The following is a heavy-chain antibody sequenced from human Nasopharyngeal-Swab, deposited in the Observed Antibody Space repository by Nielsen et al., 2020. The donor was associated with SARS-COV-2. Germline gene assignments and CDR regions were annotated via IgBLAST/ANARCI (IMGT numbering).Heavy chain of an antibody. J-gene: IGHJ4*02. CDR2: ISGSGGST. D-gene: IGHD3-3*02. Sequence: GESLKISCAASGFTFSSYWMSWVRQAPGKGLEWVSAISGSGGSTYYADSVKGRFTISRDNSKNTLYLQMNSLRAEDTAVYYCAKELGKFDYWGQGTLVTVSS. V-gene: IGHV3-23*01. CDR3: AKELGKFDY. CDR1: GFTFSSYW.